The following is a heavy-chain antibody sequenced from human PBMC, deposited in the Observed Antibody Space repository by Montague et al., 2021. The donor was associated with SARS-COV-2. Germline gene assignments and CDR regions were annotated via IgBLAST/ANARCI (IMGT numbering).Heavy chain of an antibody. V-gene: IGHV3-21*01. D-gene: IGHD3-22*01. CDR3: AREGPYYYDSSGYYPFDY. CDR1: GFTFSSYS. CDR2: ISSSSSYI. J-gene: IGHJ4*02. Sequence: SLRLSCAASGFTFSSYSMNWVRQAPGKGLEWVSSISSSSSYIYYADSVKGRFTISRDNAKNSLYLQMNSLRAEDTAVYYCAREGPYYYDSSGYYPFDYWGQGTLVTVSS.